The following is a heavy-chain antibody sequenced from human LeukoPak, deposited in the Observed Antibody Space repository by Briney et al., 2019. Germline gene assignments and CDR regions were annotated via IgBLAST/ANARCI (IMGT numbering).Heavy chain of an antibody. D-gene: IGHD1-26*01. CDR3: ARLGSGELDIDY. CDR2: ISSNGGST. CDR1: GFTFSSYA. V-gene: IGHV3-64*01. Sequence: GGSLRLSCAASGFTFSSYAMHWVRQAPGKGLEYVSAISSNGGSTYYANSVKGRFTISRDNSKNTLYLQMGSLRAEDMAVYYCARLGSGELDIDYWGQGTLVTVSS. J-gene: IGHJ4*02.